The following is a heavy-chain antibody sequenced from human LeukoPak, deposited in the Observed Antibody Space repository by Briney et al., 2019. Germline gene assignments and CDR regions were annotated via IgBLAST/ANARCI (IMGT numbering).Heavy chain of an antibody. CDR2: ISASGTT. CDR3: ARALYYYYYYYMDV. Sequence: SETLSLTCTVSGGSMTNYYWNWIRQPPGKGLEWIGYISASGTTNYNPSLKSRVTISVDTSKNQFSLKLSSVTAADTAVYYCARALYYYYYYYMDVWGKGTTVTVSS. V-gene: IGHV4-59*01. CDR1: GGSMTNYY. D-gene: IGHD3-10*01. J-gene: IGHJ6*03.